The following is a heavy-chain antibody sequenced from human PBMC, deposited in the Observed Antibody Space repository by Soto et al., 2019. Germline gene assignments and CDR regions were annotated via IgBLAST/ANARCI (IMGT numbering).Heavy chain of an antibody. CDR2: IIPIFGTA. CDR1: GGTFSSYA. J-gene: IGHJ4*02. Sequence: SVKVSCKASGGTFSSYAISWVRQAPGQGLEWMGGIIPIFGTANYAQKFQGRVTITADESTSTAYMELSSLRSEDTAVYYCARDRGSNLITQSADFDYWGQGTLVTVSS. D-gene: IGHD2-15*01. CDR3: ARDRGSNLITQSADFDY. V-gene: IGHV1-69*13.